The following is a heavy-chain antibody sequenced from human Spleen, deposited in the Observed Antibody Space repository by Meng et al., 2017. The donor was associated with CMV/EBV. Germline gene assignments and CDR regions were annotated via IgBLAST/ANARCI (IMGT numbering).Heavy chain of an antibody. CDR3: ARGGGNLDY. V-gene: IGHV3-7*01. CDR2: IKQDGSEK. Sequence: LYCAASGFTFSSYWLSWVRQAPGKGLEWVASIKQDGSEKYYVDSVKGRFTISRDNAKNSLYLQMNSLRVEDTAVYYCARGGGNLDYWGQGTLVTVSS. D-gene: IGHD2-15*01. CDR1: GFTFSSYW. J-gene: IGHJ4*02.